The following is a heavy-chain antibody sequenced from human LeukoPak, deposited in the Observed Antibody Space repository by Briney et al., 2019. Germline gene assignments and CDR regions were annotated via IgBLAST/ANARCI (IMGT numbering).Heavy chain of an antibody. J-gene: IGHJ4*02. CDR2: FYSGGST. V-gene: IGHV3-53*01. CDR3: AKVELLLEINVGVSHLDS. CDR1: GFTVSSNY. Sequence: GGSLRLSCAASGFTVSSNYMSWVRQAPGKGLEWVSVFYSGGSTYYADSVKGRFTISRDNSKNTVYLQMNSLRAEDTAVYYCAKVELLLEINVGVSHLDSWGQGIQVTVSS. D-gene: IGHD2-15*01.